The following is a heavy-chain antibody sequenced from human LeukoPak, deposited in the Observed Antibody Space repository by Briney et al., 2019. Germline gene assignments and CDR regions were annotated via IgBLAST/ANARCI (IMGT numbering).Heavy chain of an antibody. V-gene: IGHV1-8*01. CDR2: MNPNNGNT. D-gene: IGHD6-13*01. CDR3: ARLASSSWPLYYYYGMDV. CDR1: GYTFTSYD. J-gene: IGHJ6*02. Sequence: APVKVSCKASGYTFTSYDINWVRQATGQGLEWMGWMNPNNGNTGYAQKFQGRVTMTRSTSISTACMELSSLRSEDTAVYYCARLASSSWPLYYYYGMDVWGQGTTVAVSS.